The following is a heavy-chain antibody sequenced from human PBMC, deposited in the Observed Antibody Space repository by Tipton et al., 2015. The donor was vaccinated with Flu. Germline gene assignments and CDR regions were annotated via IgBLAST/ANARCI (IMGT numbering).Heavy chain of an antibody. J-gene: IGHJ4*02. V-gene: IGHV3-23*01. CDR2: ISGSGGST. D-gene: IGHD3-16*01. Sequence: GSLRLSCAASGFTFSSYAMSWVRQAPGKGLEWVSAISGSGGSTYYADSVKGRFTISRDNSKNTLYLQMNSLRAEDTAVYYCAKRPNGRLSRHYWGQGTLVTVSS. CDR1: GFTFSSYA. CDR3: AKRPNGRLSRHY.